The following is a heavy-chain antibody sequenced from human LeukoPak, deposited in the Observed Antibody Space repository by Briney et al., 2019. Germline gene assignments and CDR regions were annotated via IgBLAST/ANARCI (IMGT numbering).Heavy chain of an antibody. D-gene: IGHD1-26*01. J-gene: IGHJ4*02. CDR1: GYTLTGYY. Sequence: ASVKVSCKASGYTLTGYYMHWVPQAPGHGLEWLGWINPKNRGTNYAQKFQGRVTMTRDTSISTAYMELSRLRSDDTAVYYCARWVSGSYYSPLFDYWGQGTLVTVSS. CDR2: INPKNRGT. V-gene: IGHV1-2*02. CDR3: ARWVSGSYYSPLFDY.